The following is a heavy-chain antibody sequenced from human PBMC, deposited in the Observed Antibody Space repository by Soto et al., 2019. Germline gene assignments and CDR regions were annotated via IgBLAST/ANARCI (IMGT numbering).Heavy chain of an antibody. CDR3: ARDNYPVVVPGAPEVGALDI. D-gene: IGHD2-2*01. CDR1: GGTFRTYS. V-gene: IGHV1-69*08. J-gene: IGHJ3*02. Sequence: QVQLVQSGAEVKKPGSSVKISCKVSGGTFRTYSISWVRQAPGQGLEWMGRIIPILDIANYAQKFQGRVTISADKSTSTADMDLSSLRSEDTAVFYCARDNYPVVVPGAPEVGALDIWGHGTMVTVSS. CDR2: IIPILDIA.